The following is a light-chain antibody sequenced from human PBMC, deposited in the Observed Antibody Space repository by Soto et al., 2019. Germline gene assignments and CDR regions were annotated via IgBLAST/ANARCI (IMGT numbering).Light chain of an antibody. V-gene: IGLV1-40*01. CDR2: GAN. CDR1: SSNIGAGYD. J-gene: IGLJ2*01. CDR3: QSYDSTLSGSRVV. Sequence: QSVLTQPPSVSGAPGQRVTISCSGSSSNIGAGYDVHWYEQLPGKAPKLLISGANNRPSGVPDRFSASKSGTSASLTITGLQDEDEADYYCQSYDSTLSGSRVVFGGGTKLTVL.